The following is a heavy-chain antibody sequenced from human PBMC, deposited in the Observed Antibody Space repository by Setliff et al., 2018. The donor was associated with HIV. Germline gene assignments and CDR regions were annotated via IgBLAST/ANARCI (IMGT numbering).Heavy chain of an antibody. V-gene: IGHV4-4*09. Sequence: SETLSLTCTVSGGSISSYYWSWIRQPPGKGLEWIGYIYTSGSTDYNPSLKSRVTISVDTSKNQFSLKLSSVTAADTAVYYCASGYYDSSGYYWYLDLWGRGTLVTVSS. J-gene: IGHJ2*01. CDR3: ASGYYDSSGYYWYLDL. CDR2: IYTSGST. CDR1: GGSISSYY. D-gene: IGHD3-22*01.